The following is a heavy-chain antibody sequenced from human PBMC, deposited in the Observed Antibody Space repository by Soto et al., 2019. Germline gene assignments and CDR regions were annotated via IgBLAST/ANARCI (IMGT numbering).Heavy chain of an antibody. D-gene: IGHD5-18*01. J-gene: IGHJ4*02. CDR3: ARDGVDTAMVTLGY. CDR2: ISYDGSNK. CDR1: GFTFSSYA. Sequence: VQLVESGGGVVQPGRSLRLSCAASGFTFSSYAMHWVRQAPGKGLEWVAVISYDGSNKYYADSVKGRFTISRDNSKNTLYLQMNSLRAEDTAVYYCARDGVDTAMVTLGYWGQGTLVTVSS. V-gene: IGHV3-30-3*01.